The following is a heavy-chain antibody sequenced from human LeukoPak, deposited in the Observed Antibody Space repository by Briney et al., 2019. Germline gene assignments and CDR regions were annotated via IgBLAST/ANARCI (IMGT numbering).Heavy chain of an antibody. CDR1: GGTFSSYA. CDR2: IIPIFGTA. CDR3: AREGPLDTAMVTDHPLYYMDV. D-gene: IGHD5-18*01. J-gene: IGHJ6*03. V-gene: IGHV1-69*13. Sequence: ASVKVSCKASGGTFSSYAISWGRQAPGQGLEWMGGIIPIFGTANYAQKFQGRVTITADESTSTAYMELSSLRSEDTAVYYCAREGPLDTAMVTDHPLYYMDVWGKGTTVTVSS.